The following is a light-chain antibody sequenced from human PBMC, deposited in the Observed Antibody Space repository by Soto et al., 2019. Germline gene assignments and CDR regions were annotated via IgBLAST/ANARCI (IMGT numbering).Light chain of an antibody. CDR1: QSVSSS. V-gene: IGKV3-15*01. J-gene: IGKJ3*01. Sequence: EIVMTQSPATLSVSPGERATLSCRASQSVSSSLAWYQQKPGQAPRLLIYGASTRATGIPARLSGSGSGTEFTLTISSLQSEDSAVYYCQQYNNWPLTFGPGTKVDIK. CDR2: GAS. CDR3: QQYNNWPLT.